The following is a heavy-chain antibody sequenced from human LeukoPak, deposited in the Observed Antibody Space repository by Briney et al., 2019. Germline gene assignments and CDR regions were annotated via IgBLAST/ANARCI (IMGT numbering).Heavy chain of an antibody. CDR2: IYSGGNT. CDR3: AREFDYGTLPGPY. CDR1: GLNVKNNY. Sequence: GGSLRLSCVTSGLNVKNNYMFWVRQSPVKGLEWVSIIYSGGNTFYADSVKGRFTISRDNSKNTLYLQMTSLKAEDTGVYYCAREFDYGTLPGPYWGPGTLVIVSS. V-gene: IGHV3-53*01. J-gene: IGHJ4*02. D-gene: IGHD3-9*01.